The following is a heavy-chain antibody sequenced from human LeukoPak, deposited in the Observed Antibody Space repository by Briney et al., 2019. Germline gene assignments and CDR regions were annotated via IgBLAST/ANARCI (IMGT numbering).Heavy chain of an antibody. CDR3: ARDYSNYESTGFDP. D-gene: IGHD4-11*01. V-gene: IGHV1-46*01. J-gene: IGHJ5*02. Sequence: ASVKVSCKASGYTFSKYYIHWVRQAPGQGLEWMGMINPSDGATTYAQRFQGRVTMTRDMSTTTVYMDLRSLRSEDTAVYYCARDYSNYESTGFDPWGQGTLVTVSS. CDR2: INPSDGAT. CDR1: GYTFSKYY.